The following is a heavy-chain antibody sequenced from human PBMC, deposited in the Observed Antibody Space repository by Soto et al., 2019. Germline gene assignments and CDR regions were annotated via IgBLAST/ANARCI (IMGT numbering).Heavy chain of an antibody. CDR1: GDSVSSNSAA. CDR3: AKELGFGELNYYYYYGMDV. J-gene: IGHJ6*02. V-gene: IGHV6-1*01. CDR2: TYYRSKWYN. D-gene: IGHD3-10*01. Sequence: SQTLSLTCAISGDSVSSNSAAWNWIRQSPSRGLEWLGRTYYRSKWYNDYAVSVKSRITINPDTSKNQFSLQLNSVTPEDTAVYYCAKELGFGELNYYYYYGMDVWGQGTTVTVSS.